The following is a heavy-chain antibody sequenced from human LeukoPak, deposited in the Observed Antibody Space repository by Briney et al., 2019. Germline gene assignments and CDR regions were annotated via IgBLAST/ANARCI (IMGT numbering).Heavy chain of an antibody. CDR1: GFTFSSYA. CDR2: MSYDGSIK. Sequence: GGSLRLSCAASGFTFSSYAMYWVRQAPGKGLEWVAVMSYDGSIKNYADSVKGRFTISRDNFKNTLYLQMNSLRAEDTAVYYCARERPSTWQPCQDYWGQGTLVTVSS. CDR3: ARERPSTWQPCQDY. J-gene: IGHJ4*02. V-gene: IGHV3-30*04. D-gene: IGHD6-13*01.